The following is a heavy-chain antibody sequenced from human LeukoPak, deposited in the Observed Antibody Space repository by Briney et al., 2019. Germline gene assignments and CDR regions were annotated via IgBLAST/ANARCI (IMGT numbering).Heavy chain of an antibody. CDR3: ARGDLVVPAAPFDY. CDR1: GYTFTGYY. D-gene: IGHD2-2*01. CDR2: INPSSGGT. V-gene: IGHV1-2*02. Sequence: ASVKVSCKASGYTFTGYYMHWVRQAPGQGLEWMGWINPSSGGTNYAQKFQGRVTMTRDTSISTAYMELSRLRSDDTAVYYCARGDLVVPAAPFDYWGQGTLVTVSS. J-gene: IGHJ4*02.